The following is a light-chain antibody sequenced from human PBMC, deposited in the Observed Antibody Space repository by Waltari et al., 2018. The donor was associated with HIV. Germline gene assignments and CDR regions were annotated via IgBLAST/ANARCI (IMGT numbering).Light chain of an antibody. CDR3: YSTDDSGNPLAV. V-gene: IGLV3-10*01. Sequence: SYELTQPPSVSVSPGQTARITCSGDALPRNYAFSYQQKSGQAPVLVIYEDNRRPSGIPERFSGSSSGTMATLTISGAQVEDEGDYYCYSTDDSGNPLAVFGGGTQLTVL. CDR1: ALPRNY. CDR2: EDN. J-gene: IGLJ7*01.